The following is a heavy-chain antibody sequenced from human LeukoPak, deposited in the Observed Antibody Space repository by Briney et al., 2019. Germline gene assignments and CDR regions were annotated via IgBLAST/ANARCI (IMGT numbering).Heavy chain of an antibody. D-gene: IGHD6-6*01. CDR2: IYHSGIT. J-gene: IGHJ4*02. CDR3: ARERRGSSSDYFDY. CDR1: GGSISNNNW. Sequence: SETLSLTCAVSGGSISNNNWWTWVRQPPGKGLEWIGEIYHSGITNYNPSLKSRVAISVDRSKSQFSLKLSSVTAADTAVYYCARERRGSSSDYFDYWGQGTLVTVSS. V-gene: IGHV4-4*02.